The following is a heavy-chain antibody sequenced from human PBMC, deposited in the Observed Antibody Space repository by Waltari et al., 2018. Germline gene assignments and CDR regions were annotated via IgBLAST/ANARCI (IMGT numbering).Heavy chain of an antibody. CDR1: GGSFSGYY. D-gene: IGHD6-19*01. V-gene: IGHV4-34*01. CDR3: ARQFSSGWYSEY. J-gene: IGHJ4*02. CDR2: INHSGST. Sequence: QVQLQQWGAGLLKPSETLSLTCAVYGGSFSGYYGSWIRPSPGKGLEWIGEINHSGSTNYNPSLKSRVTISVDTSKNQFSLKVSSVTAADTAVYYCARQFSSGWYSEYWGQGTLVTVSS.